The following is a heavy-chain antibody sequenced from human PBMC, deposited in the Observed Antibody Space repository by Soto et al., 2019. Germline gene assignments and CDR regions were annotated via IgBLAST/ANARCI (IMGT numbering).Heavy chain of an antibody. V-gene: IGHV4-38-2*01. CDR2: IYHSGST. Sequence: SETLSLTCAVSGYSISSGYYWGWIRQPPGKGLEWIGSIYHSGSTYYNPSLKSRVTISVDTSKNQFSLKLSSVTAADTAVYYCARAQSGYSYGFFDYWGQGTMVTVYS. J-gene: IGHJ4*02. CDR3: ARAQSGYSYGFFDY. CDR1: GYSISSGYY. D-gene: IGHD5-18*01.